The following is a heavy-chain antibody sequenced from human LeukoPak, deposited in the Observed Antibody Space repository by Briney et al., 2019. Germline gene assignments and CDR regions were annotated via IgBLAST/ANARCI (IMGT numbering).Heavy chain of an antibody. V-gene: IGHV3-23*01. CDR2: ISGSGGST. J-gene: IGHJ4*02. D-gene: IGHD6-13*01. CDR1: EFTFSNYA. CDR3: AKCGASSGFDY. Sequence: PGGSLRLSCAASEFTFSNYAMTWVRQAPGKGLEWVSAISGSGGSTYYADSVKGRFTISRDNSKNTLYLQMNSLRAEDTAVYYCAKCGASSGFDYWGQGTLVTVSS.